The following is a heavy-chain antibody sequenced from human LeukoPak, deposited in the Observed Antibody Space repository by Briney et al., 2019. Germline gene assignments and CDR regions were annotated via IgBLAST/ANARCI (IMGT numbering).Heavy chain of an antibody. J-gene: IGHJ6*02. V-gene: IGHV4-34*01. D-gene: IGHD2-15*01. CDR3: ATLAANTYYYYYGMDV. CDR2: INHSGST. CDR1: GGSFSGYY. Sequence: SETLSLTCAVYGGSFSGYYWSWIRQPPGKGLEWIGEINHSGSTNYNQSLKSRVTISVDTSKNQFSLKLSSVTAADTAVYYCATLAANTYYYYYGMDVWGQGTTVTVSS.